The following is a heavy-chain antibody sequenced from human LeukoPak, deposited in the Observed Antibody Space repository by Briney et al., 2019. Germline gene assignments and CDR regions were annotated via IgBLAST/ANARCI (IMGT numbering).Heavy chain of an antibody. CDR3: ARDRSTTMVRGVITLGY. D-gene: IGHD3-10*01. J-gene: IGHJ4*02. CDR2: IYSGGST. CDR1: GFAVSSNY. Sequence: GGSLRLSCAASGFAVSSNYMSWVRQAPGKGLEWVSVIYSGGSTYYADSVKGRFTISRDNSKNTLYLQMNSLRAEDTAVYYCARDRSTTMVRGVITLGYWGQGTLVTVSS. V-gene: IGHV3-66*01.